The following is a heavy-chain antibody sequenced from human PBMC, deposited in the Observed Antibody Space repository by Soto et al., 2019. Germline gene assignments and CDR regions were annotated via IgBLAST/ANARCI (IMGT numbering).Heavy chain of an antibody. CDR1: GFNFGNFG. CDR2: ISNDENIK. Sequence: QVQLVESGGGVVQPGGSLRLSCVASGFNFGNFGMHWVRQAPGKGLEWVTVISNDENIKEDSAGGRFAVDRDNAKNSLYLQLTSLRDENTAIYYCARGHRGVLDYWGQRTLVTVSS. CDR3: ARGHRGVLDY. V-gene: IGHV3-30*12. D-gene: IGHD6-6*01. J-gene: IGHJ4*02.